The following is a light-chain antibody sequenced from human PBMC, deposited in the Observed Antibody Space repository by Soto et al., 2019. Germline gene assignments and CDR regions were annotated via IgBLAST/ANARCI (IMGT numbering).Light chain of an antibody. Sequence: DIVMTQSPLSLPVTPGDPATISCRSSQSLLYANGHNYLDWYLQKPGQSPQLLIYLGSNRASGVPDRFSGSGSGTDFTLRISRVEADDVVVYYCMQALPPTRYYTFGPGTKMDI. CDR2: LGS. CDR1: QSLLYANGHNY. J-gene: IGKJ3*01. CDR3: MQALPPTRYYT. V-gene: IGKV2-28*01.